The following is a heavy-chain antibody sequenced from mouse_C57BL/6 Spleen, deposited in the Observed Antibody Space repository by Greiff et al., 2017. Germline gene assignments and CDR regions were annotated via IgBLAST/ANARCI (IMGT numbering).Heavy chain of an antibody. D-gene: IGHD1-1*01. CDR3: ARHSELRRYARDY. J-gene: IGHJ4*01. CDR2: IWSDGST. CDR1: GFSLTSYG. V-gene: IGHV2-6-1*01. Sequence: QVQLQQSGPGLVAPSQCLSITCTVSGFSLTSYGVHWVRQPPGKGLEWLVVIWSDGSTTYNSALKSRLSISKDNSKTQVFLKMNSLQTDDTAMYXCARHSELRRYARDYGGQGTSVTVSS.